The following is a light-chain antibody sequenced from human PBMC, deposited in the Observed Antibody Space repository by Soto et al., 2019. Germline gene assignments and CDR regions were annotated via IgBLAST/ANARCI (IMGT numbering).Light chain of an antibody. CDR3: SSYTSSSTLV. CDR2: EVS. V-gene: IGLV2-14*01. Sequence: QSALTQPASVYGSPGQSITISCTGTSSDVGGYKYVSWYQQHPGKAPKLMIYEVSYRPSGVSNRFSGSKSGSTASLTISGLQAEDEADYYCSSYTSSSTLVFGTGTKLTVL. CDR1: SSDVGGYKY. J-gene: IGLJ1*01.